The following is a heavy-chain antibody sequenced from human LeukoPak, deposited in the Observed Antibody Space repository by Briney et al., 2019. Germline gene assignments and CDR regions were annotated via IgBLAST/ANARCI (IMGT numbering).Heavy chain of an antibody. J-gene: IGHJ6*03. CDR3: ARDSSEMSYNYYYYYMDV. CDR1: GFTFSNYT. V-gene: IGHV3-48*01. CDR2: ISSSSSAI. D-gene: IGHD2-2*01. Sequence: PGGSLRLSCAASGFTFSNYTMNWVRQAPGKVLEWVSSISSSSSAIFYADSVKGRFTISRDNAKNSLYLQMNSLRAEDTAVYYCARDSSEMSYNYYYYYMDVWGKGTTVTVSS.